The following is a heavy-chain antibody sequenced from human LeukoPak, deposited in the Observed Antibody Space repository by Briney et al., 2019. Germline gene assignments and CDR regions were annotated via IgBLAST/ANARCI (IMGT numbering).Heavy chain of an antibody. V-gene: IGHV4-39*01. CDR2: IYYSGSS. D-gene: IGHD6-25*01. Sequence: SETLSLTCIVSGGSIIISGYYWDWIRQPPGKGLEWIGSIYYSGSSYYNPSLESRVTLAVDTPKNQFSLKLTSVTAADTGVYYCARHLRGAGKWFDPWGQGNLVTVSS. CDR1: GGSIIISGYY. CDR3: ARHLRGAGKWFDP. J-gene: IGHJ5*02.